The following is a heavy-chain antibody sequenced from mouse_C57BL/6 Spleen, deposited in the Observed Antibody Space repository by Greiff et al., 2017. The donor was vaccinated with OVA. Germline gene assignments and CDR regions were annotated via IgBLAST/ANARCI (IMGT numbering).Heavy chain of an antibody. CDR3: ARDYYYGSSYLFDY. D-gene: IGHD1-1*01. V-gene: IGHV1-26*01. J-gene: IGHJ2*01. CDR2: INPNNGGT. Sequence: EVKLQQSGPELVKPGASVKISCKASGYTFTDYYMNWVKQSHGKSLEWIGDINPNNGGTSYNQKFKGKATLTVDKSSSTAYMELRSLTSEDSAVYYCARDYYYGSSYLFDYWGQGTTLTVSS. CDR1: GYTFTDYY.